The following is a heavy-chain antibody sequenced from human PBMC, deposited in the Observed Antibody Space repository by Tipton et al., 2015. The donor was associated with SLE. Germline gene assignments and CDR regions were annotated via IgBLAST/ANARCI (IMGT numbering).Heavy chain of an antibody. CDR3: ARVTIAAAGKSLYYFDY. D-gene: IGHD6-13*01. J-gene: IGHJ4*02. CDR2: IYYSGSS. Sequence: TLSLTCTVSGGSISSTSYYWGWIRQPPGKGLEWIGSIYYSGSSYYNPSLESRVTTSVDTSKNQFSLRLSSVTAADTAVYYCARVTIAAAGKSLYYFDYWGQGTLVTVSS. CDR1: GGSISSTSYY. V-gene: IGHV4-39*07.